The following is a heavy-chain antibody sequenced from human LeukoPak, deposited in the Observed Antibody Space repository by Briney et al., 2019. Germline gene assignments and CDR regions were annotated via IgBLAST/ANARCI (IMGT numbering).Heavy chain of an antibody. CDR2: IYFNGGT. J-gene: IGHJ6*02. Sequence: PSETPSLTCTVSGDSVSNSRVYWAWIRQTPGEGLEWNGSIYFNGGTYYNPSLTSRVTISVDIPKNQFSLKLNSVTVADTAVYYCARGQLSGSYGLYYGMDVWGQGTTVTVSS. CDR1: GDSVSNSRVY. D-gene: IGHD1-26*01. V-gene: IGHV4-39*07. CDR3: ARGQLSGSYGLYYGMDV.